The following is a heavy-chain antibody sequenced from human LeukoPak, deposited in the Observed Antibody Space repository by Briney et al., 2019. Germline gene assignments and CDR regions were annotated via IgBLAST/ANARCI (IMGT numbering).Heavy chain of an antibody. Sequence: SDTLSLTCAAFGGSFSGYYWSWIRQPPGKGLEWIGEVNHSGSTNYNPSLKSRVTISVDTSKNQFSLMLSSVTAADTAVYYCARGPTRTSYYYYGVDVWGQGTTVTVSS. CDR1: GGSFSGYY. V-gene: IGHV4-34*01. D-gene: IGHD1-1*01. CDR3: ARGPTRTSYYYYGVDV. CDR2: VNHSGST. J-gene: IGHJ6*02.